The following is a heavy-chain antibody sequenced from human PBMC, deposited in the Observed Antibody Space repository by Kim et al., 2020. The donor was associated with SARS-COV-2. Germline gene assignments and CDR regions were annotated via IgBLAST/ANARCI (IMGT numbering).Heavy chain of an antibody. D-gene: IGHD3-22*01. CDR1: GFTFSSYS. CDR2: ISSSSSYI. V-gene: IGHV3-21*01. J-gene: IGHJ4*02. Sequence: GGSLRLSCAASGFTFSSYSMNWVRQAPGKGLEWVSSISSSSSYIYYADSVKGRFTISRDNAKNSLYLQMNSLRAEDTAVYYCAREGVDDSSGYYYVNGDYWGQGTLVTVSS. CDR3: AREGVDDSSGYYYVNGDY.